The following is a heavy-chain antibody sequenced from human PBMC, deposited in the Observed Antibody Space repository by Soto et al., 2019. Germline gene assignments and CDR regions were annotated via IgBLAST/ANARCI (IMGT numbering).Heavy chain of an antibody. CDR2: ISYDGSNK. J-gene: IGHJ6*02. Sequence: QVQLVESGGGVVQPGRSLRLSCAASGFTFSSYGMHWVRQAPGKGLEWVAGISYDGSNKYYADSVKGRFTISRDNSKNTLYLQMNSLRAEDTAAYYCAKVQWLVPFEGPNLYGMDVCGQGTTVTVAS. CDR1: GFTFSSYG. V-gene: IGHV3-30*18. CDR3: AKVQWLVPFEGPNLYGMDV. D-gene: IGHD6-19*01.